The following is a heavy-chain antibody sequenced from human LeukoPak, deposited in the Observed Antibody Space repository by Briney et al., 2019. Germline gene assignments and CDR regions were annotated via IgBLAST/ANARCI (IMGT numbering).Heavy chain of an antibody. Sequence: GGSLRLSCAASGFTFSTFSMNWVRQAPGKGLEWVSSINSSSSYIYYADSVKGRFTISRDNAKNSLYLQMNSLRAEDTAVYYCARASSKSITMVRGVINNWFDPWGQGTLVTVSS. J-gene: IGHJ5*02. CDR2: INSSSSYI. D-gene: IGHD3-10*01. CDR1: GFTFSTFS. V-gene: IGHV3-21*01. CDR3: ARASSKSITMVRGVINNWFDP.